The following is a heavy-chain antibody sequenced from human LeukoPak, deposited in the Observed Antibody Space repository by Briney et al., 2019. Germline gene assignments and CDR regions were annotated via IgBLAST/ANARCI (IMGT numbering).Heavy chain of an antibody. J-gene: IGHJ4*02. CDR1: GGSISSGSYY. Sequence: PSETLSLTCTVSGGSISSGSYYWSWIRQPAGKGLEWIGYIYYSGSTNYNPSLKSRVTISVDTSKNQFSLKLSSVTAADTAVYYCASSFEELLDYWGQGTLVTVSS. CDR2: IYYSGST. V-gene: IGHV4-61*10. CDR3: ASSFEELLDY. D-gene: IGHD1-7*01.